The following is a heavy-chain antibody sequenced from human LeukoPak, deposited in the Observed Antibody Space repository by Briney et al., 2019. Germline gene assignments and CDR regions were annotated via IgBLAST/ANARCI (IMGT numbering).Heavy chain of an antibody. Sequence: PGGSPRLSCAASGFTFDDYAMHWVRQAPGKGLEWVSGISWNSGSIGYADSVKGRFTISRDNAKNSLYLQMNSLRAEDTALYYCAKDNYYDSSGYPDYWGQGTLVTVSS. V-gene: IGHV3-9*01. CDR1: GFTFDDYA. J-gene: IGHJ4*02. CDR2: ISWNSGSI. D-gene: IGHD3-22*01. CDR3: AKDNYYDSSGYPDY.